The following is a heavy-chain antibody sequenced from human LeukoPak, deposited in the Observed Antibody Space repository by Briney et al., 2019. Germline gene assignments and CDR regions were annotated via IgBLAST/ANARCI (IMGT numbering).Heavy chain of an antibody. CDR2: IGISSGNT. J-gene: IGHJ4*02. CDR3: ARDHNYAFDN. Sequence: GSLRLSCAASGFTFSDYSMNWVRQAPGKGLEWISYIGISSGNTKYADSVKGRFTISGDSAKSSLYLQMNSLRVEDTAVYYCARDHNYAFDNWGQGTLVNVSS. CDR1: GFTFSDYS. D-gene: IGHD1-1*01. V-gene: IGHV3-48*04.